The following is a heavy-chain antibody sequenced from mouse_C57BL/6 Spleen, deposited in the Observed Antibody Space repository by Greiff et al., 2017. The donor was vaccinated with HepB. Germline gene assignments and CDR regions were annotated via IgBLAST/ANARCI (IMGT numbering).Heavy chain of an antibody. CDR3: TTCDYYGSSYPSFAY. Sequence: VQLQQSGAELVRPGASVKLSCTASGFNIKDDYMHWVKQRPEQGLEWIGWIDPENGDTEYDSKFKGKATITADTSSNTAYLQLSSLTSEDTAVYYCTTCDYYGSSYPSFAYWGQGTLVTVSA. D-gene: IGHD1-1*01. CDR2: IDPENGDT. CDR1: GFNIKDDY. V-gene: IGHV14-4*01. J-gene: IGHJ3*01.